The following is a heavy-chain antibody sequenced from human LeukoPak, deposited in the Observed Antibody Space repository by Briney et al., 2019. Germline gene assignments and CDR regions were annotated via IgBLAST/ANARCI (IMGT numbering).Heavy chain of an antibody. CDR2: INHSGST. CDR1: GGSFSGYY. Sequence: SETLSLTCAVYGGSFSGYYWSWIRQPPGKGLEWIGEINHSGSTNYNPSLKSRVTISVDTSKNQFSLKLSSVTAADTAVYYCARWGTAMPLYNWFDPWGQGTLVTVSS. J-gene: IGHJ5*02. V-gene: IGHV4-34*01. D-gene: IGHD5-18*01. CDR3: ARWGTAMPLYNWFDP.